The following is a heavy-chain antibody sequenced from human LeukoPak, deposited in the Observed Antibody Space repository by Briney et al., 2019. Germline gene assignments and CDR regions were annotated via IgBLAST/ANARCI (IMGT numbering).Heavy chain of an antibody. D-gene: IGHD3-3*01. V-gene: IGHV4-39*07. CDR2: IYYSGST. CDR1: GGSISSSSYY. CDR3: ARTSGYYVPWGFDY. J-gene: IGHJ4*02. Sequence: SETLSLTCTVSGGSISSSSYYWGWIRQPPGKGLEWIGSIYYSGSTYYNPSLKSRVTISVDTSKNQFSLKLSSVTAADTAVYYCARTSGYYVPWGFDYWGRGTLVTVSS.